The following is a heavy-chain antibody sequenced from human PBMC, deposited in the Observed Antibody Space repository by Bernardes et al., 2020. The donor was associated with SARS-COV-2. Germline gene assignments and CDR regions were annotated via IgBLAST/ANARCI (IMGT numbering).Heavy chain of an antibody. CDR1: GFTFSSYG. V-gene: IGHV3-30*18. Sequence: GGSLRLSRAASGFTFSSYGMHWVRQAPGKGLEWVAVISYDGSNKYYADSVKGRFTISRDNSKNTLYLQMNSLRAEDTAVYYCAKDSIAVAGTPLDYWGQGTLVTVSS. CDR2: ISYDGSNK. D-gene: IGHD6-19*01. CDR3: AKDSIAVAGTPLDY. J-gene: IGHJ4*02.